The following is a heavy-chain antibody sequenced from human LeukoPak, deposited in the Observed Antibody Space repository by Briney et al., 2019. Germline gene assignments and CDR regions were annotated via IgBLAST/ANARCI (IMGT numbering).Heavy chain of an antibody. CDR3: AKAWASVGDISWFDP. V-gene: IGHV3-30*18. CDR2: ISYDGSNK. CDR1: GFTFSSYG. Sequence: GGSLRLSCAASGFTFSSYGMHWVRQAPGKGLEWVAVISYDGSNKYYADSVKGRFTISRDNSKNTLYLQMNSLRAEDSAVYYCAKAWASVGDISWFDPWGQGTLVTVSS. D-gene: IGHD3-9*01. J-gene: IGHJ5*02.